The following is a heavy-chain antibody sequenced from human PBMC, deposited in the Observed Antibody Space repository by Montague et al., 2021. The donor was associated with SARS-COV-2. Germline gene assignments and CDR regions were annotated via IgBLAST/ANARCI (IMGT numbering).Heavy chain of an antibody. CDR2: ISQSGNT. V-gene: IGHV4-34*01. CDR3: ARLGDGIVPSPILGLGPYYSFYYMDV. Sequence: SETLSLTCAVSGGSFSRYYWNWIRQPPGKGLEWIGEISQSGNTKYNPSLQSRVSISLDTSRNQFSLKVSSVTAADTAIYYCARLGDGIVPSPILGLGPYYSFYYMDVWGKGTTVTVSS. CDR1: GGSFSRYY. J-gene: IGHJ6*03. D-gene: IGHD2-2*02.